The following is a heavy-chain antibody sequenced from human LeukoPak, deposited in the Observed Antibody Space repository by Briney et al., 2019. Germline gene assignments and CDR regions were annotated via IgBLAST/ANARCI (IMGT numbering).Heavy chain of an antibody. CDR2: IRFDGSNQ. CDR3: AKGYGESHFDS. D-gene: IGHD5-18*01. J-gene: IGHJ4*02. CDR1: GFTFRSFG. Sequence: PGGSLRLSCAASGFTFRSFGMHFVRQAPGKGLEWVAFIRFDGSNQYYIDSVKGRFTISRDNSNNTLFLQRNNLRGDDTAVYFCAKGYGESHFDSWGQGTLVTVSS. V-gene: IGHV3-30*02.